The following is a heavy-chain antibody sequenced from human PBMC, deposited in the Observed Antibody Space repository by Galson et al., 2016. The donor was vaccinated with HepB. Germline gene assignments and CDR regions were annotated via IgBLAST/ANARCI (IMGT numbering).Heavy chain of an antibody. CDR3: AREGGDSGGSRPDLNWFDP. Sequence: SLRLSCAVSGFTFSSYSMTWVRQAPGKGLEWVSSISGSSTYIYYADSVKGRFTISRDNAKNSLYLQMNSLRADDTAVYYCAREGGDSGGSRPDLNWFDPWGQGTLVTVSS. CDR2: ISGSSTYI. J-gene: IGHJ5*02. V-gene: IGHV3-21*01. CDR1: GFTFSSYS. D-gene: IGHD2-15*01.